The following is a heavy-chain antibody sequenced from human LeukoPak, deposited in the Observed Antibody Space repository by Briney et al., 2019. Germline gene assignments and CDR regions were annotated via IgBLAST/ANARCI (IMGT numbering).Heavy chain of an antibody. CDR2: INSDGSST. V-gene: IGHV3-74*01. J-gene: IGHJ6*03. Sequence: GGSLRLSCAASGFTFSSDWMHWVRQAPGKGLVWVSRINSDGSSTSYADSVKGRFTISRDNAKNTLYLQMNSLRAEDTAVYYCVAYCSGGSCYSHYYMDVWGKGTTVTVSS. CDR3: VAYCSGGSCYSHYYMDV. CDR1: GFTFSSDW. D-gene: IGHD2-15*01.